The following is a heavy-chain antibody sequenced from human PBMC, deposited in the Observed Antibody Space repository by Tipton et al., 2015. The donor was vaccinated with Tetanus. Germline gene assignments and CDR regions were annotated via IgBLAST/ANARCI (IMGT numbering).Heavy chain of an antibody. CDR2: IYYSGST. CDR1: GGSISSGGYY. CDR3: ARLSSSANDAHAFDI. V-gene: IGHV4-31*03. J-gene: IGHJ3*02. D-gene: IGHD3-22*01. Sequence: TLSLTCTVSGGSISSGGYYGSWIRQHPGKGLEWIGYIYYSGSTYYNPSLKSRVTISVDTSKNQFSLKLSSVTAADTAVYYCARLSSSANDAHAFDIWGQGTMVTVSS.